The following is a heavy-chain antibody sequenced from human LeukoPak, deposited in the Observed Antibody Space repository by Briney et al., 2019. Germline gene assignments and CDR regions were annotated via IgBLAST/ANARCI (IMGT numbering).Heavy chain of an antibody. V-gene: IGHV1-46*01. CDR1: GYTFTSYY. Sequence: GASVRVSCKASGYTFTSYYMHWVRQAPGQGLEWMGIINPSGGSTSYAQKFQGRVTMTRDMSTSTVYMELGSLRSEDTAVYYCARPIYDYGAGLNYWGQGTLVTVSS. CDR3: ARPIYDYGAGLNY. CDR2: INPSGGST. D-gene: IGHD4-17*01. J-gene: IGHJ4*02.